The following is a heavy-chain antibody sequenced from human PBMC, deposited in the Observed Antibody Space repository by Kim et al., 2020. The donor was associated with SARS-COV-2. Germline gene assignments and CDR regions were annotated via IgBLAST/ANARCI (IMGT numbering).Heavy chain of an antibody. D-gene: IGHD3-16*01. CDR2: N. V-gene: IGHV4-59*01. Sequence: NNYNTSLQSRVAISVDTSKNQFSLKLRSVTAADTAVYYCARDHPYGIFDYWGQGTLVTVSS. J-gene: IGHJ4*02. CDR3: ARDHPYGIFDY.